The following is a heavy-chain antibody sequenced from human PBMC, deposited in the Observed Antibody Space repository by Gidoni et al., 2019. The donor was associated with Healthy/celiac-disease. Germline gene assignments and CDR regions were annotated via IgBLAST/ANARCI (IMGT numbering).Heavy chain of an antibody. Sequence: EVQLVESGGGLVQPGEPLRLSGAASGSTFSSYWMRWVRQAPGKGLEWVANIKQDGSEKYYVDSVKGRFTISRDNAKTSLYLQMNSLRAEDTAVYYCARGGSSGWPVGGYWGQGTLVTVSS. CDR1: GSTFSSYW. J-gene: IGHJ4*02. CDR2: IKQDGSEK. V-gene: IGHV3-7*05. CDR3: ARGGSSGWPVGGY. D-gene: IGHD6-19*01.